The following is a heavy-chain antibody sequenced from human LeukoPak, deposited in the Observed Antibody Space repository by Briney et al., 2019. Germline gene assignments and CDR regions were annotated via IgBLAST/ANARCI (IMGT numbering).Heavy chain of an antibody. D-gene: IGHD6-13*01. CDR3: ARDRAISSSWYGGDYNYYYYGMDV. CDR1: GGTFSSYA. J-gene: IGHJ6*02. Sequence: ASVKVSCKASGGTFSSYAISWVRQAPGQGLEWMGGIIPIFGTANYAQKFQGRVTITADESTSTAYMELSSLRSEDTAVYYCARDRAISSSWYGGDYNYYYYGMDVWGQGTTVTVSS. CDR2: IIPIFGTA. V-gene: IGHV1-69*01.